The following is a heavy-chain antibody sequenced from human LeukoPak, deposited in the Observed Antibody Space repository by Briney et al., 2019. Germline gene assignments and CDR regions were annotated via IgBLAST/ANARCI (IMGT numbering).Heavy chain of an antibody. V-gene: IGHV3-21*01. CDR1: GFTFSSYS. CDR3: AREVTYYDILTGYYTIDYFDY. J-gene: IGHJ4*02. Sequence: PGGSLRLSCAASGFTFSSYSMNWVRQAPGKGLEWVSSISSSSSYIYYADSVKGRFTISRDNAKNSLYLQMNSLRAEDTAVYYCAREVTYYDILTGYYTIDYFDYWGQGTLVTVSS. CDR2: ISSSSSYI. D-gene: IGHD3-9*01.